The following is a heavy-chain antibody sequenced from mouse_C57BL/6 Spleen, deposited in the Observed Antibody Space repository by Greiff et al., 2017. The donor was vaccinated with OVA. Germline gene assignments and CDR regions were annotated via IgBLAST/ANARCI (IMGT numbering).Heavy chain of an antibody. Sequence: EVMLVESEGGLVQPGSSMKLSCTASGFTFSDYYMAWVRQVPEKGLEWVANINYDGSSTCYLDSLKSRFIISRDNAKNILYLQMSSLKSEDTATYYCARDYYGSIHWYFDVWGTGTTVTVSS. D-gene: IGHD1-1*01. CDR2: INYDGSST. V-gene: IGHV5-16*01. CDR3: ARDYYGSIHWYFDV. J-gene: IGHJ1*03. CDR1: GFTFSDYY.